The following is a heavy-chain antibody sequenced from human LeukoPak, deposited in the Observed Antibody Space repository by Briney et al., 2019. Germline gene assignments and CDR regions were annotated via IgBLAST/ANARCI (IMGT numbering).Heavy chain of an antibody. CDR1: GFTFSSYT. CDR3: VKGGKAGETMVPD. Sequence: GGSLRLSCSASGFTFSSYTMHWGRQAPGKGLEYVSVISSNGDSTYYVDSVKGRFTISRDNSKNTLYVQMSSLRAEDTAVYYCVKGGKAGETMVPDWGLGTLFTVSS. CDR2: ISSNGDST. V-gene: IGHV3-64*05. D-gene: IGHD3-10*01. J-gene: IGHJ4*02.